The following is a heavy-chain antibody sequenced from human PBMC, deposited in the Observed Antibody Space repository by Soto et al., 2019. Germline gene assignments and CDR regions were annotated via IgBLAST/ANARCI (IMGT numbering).Heavy chain of an antibody. CDR1: GGSISSYY. J-gene: IGHJ6*02. V-gene: IGHV4-59*01. CDR2: IYYSGNT. D-gene: IGHD5-18*01. CDR3: ARDGMDTHRSYGMDV. Sequence: QVQLQESGPGLVKPSETLSLTCTVSGGSISSYYWSWIRQPPGRGMEWIGYIYYSGNTNYNPSLKSRVTMSVDASKNQFSLKLSSVTAADTAVYYCARDGMDTHRSYGMDVWGQGTSVTVSS.